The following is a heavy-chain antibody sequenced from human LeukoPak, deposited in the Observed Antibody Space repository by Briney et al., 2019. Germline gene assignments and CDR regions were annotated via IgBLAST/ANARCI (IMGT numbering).Heavy chain of an antibody. Sequence: SETLSLTCAVYGGSFSGYYWSWIRRPPGKGLEWIGEINHSGSTNYNPSLKSRVTISVDTSKNQFSLKLSSVTAADTAVYYCARGGVVPAATQGAFDIWGQGTMVTVSS. CDR1: GGSFSGYY. CDR2: INHSGST. CDR3: ARGGVVPAATQGAFDI. D-gene: IGHD2-2*01. V-gene: IGHV4-34*01. J-gene: IGHJ3*02.